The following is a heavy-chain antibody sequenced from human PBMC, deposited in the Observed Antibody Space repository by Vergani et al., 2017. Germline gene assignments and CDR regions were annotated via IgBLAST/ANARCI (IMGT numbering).Heavy chain of an antibody. CDR3: AEDVGARRYYYYIDV. CDR1: GGTFSSYA. D-gene: IGHD2-15*01. Sequence: QVQLVQSGAEVKKPGSSVKVSCKASGGTFSSYAISWVRQAPGQGLEWMGGIIPIFGTANYAQKFQGRVPITADESTSTAYMELSSLRSEDTAVYYGAEDVGARRYYYYIDVGSKGATVTVYS. V-gene: IGHV1-69*01. J-gene: IGHJ6*03. CDR2: IIPIFGTA.